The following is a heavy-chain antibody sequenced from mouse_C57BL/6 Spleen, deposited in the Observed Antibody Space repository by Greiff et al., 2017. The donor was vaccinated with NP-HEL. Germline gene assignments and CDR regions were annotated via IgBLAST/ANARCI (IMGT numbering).Heavy chain of an antibody. CDR1: GYTFTSYG. CDR2: ISPRSGNT. Sequence: VQGVESGAELARPGASVKLSCKASGYTFTSYGISWVKQRTGQGLEWIGEISPRSGNTYYNEKFKGKATLTADKSSSTAYMELRSLTSEDSAVYFCARGGWLLISPYYAMDYWGQGTSVTVSS. V-gene: IGHV1-81*01. CDR3: ARGGWLLISPYYAMDY. D-gene: IGHD2-3*01. J-gene: IGHJ4*01.